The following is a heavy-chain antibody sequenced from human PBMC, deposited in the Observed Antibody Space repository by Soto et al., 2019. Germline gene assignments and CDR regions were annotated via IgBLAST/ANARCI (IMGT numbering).Heavy chain of an antibody. Sequence: ASVKVSCKASGGTFSSYTISWVRQAPGQGLEWMGRIIPILGIANYAQKFQGRVTITADKSTSTAYMELSSLRSEDTAVYYCAIITMDNYYYMDVWGKGTTVTVSS. J-gene: IGHJ6*03. CDR3: AIITMDNYYYMDV. CDR2: IIPILGIA. V-gene: IGHV1-69*02. D-gene: IGHD3-10*01. CDR1: GGTFSSYT.